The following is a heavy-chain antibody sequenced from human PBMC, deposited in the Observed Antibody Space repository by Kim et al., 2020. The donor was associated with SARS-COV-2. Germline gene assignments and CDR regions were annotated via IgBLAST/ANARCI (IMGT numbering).Heavy chain of an antibody. D-gene: IGHD3-10*01. V-gene: IGHV3-23*01. J-gene: IGHJ4*02. CDR2: ISGSGGST. CDR3: AKANYYYGSGSYSAY. CDR1: GFTFSSYA. Sequence: GGSLRLSCAASGFTFSSYAMSWVRQAPGKGLEWVSAISGSGGSTYYADSVKGRFTISRDNSKNTLYLQMNSLRAEDTAVYYCAKANYYYGSGSYSAYWGQGTLVTVSS.